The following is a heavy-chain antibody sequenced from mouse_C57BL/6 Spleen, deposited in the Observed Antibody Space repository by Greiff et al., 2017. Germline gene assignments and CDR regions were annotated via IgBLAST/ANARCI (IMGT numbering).Heavy chain of an antibody. CDR2: INPSSGYT. D-gene: IGHD2-4*01. CDR1: GYTFTSYW. Sequence: QVQLQQSGAELAKPGASVKLSCKASGYTFTSYWMHWVKQRPGQGLEWIGYINPSSGYTKYNQKFKDKATLTADKSSSPAYMQLSSLTYEDSAVYYCAPIYYDYDERAFFDYWGQGTTLTVSS. CDR3: APIYYDYDERAFFDY. J-gene: IGHJ2*01. V-gene: IGHV1-7*01.